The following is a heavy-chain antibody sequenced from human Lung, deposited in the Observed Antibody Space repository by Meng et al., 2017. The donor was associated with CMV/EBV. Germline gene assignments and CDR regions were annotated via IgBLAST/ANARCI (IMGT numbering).Heavy chain of an antibody. CDR3: AKPSGVVEYYFDY. Sequence: SGGYLSRSGFLRGWVRQHPGKGLEWFGNIFYSGGTFYNPSLKSRVTLSVDTSKNQFSLKLISMTAADTAVYYCAKPSGVVEYYFDYWGQGTLVTVSS. CDR2: IFYSGGT. V-gene: IGHV4-39*07. J-gene: IGHJ4*02. D-gene: IGHD3-3*01. CDR1: GGYLSRSGFL.